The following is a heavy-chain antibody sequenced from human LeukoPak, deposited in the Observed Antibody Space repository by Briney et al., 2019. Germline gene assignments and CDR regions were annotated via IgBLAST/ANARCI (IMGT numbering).Heavy chain of an antibody. CDR3: ASHDYEAFDI. CDR1: GFTFSSYS. Sequence: GGSLRLSCGASGFTFSSYSMNWVRQAPGKGLEWVSYISSSSTIYYADSVKGRFTISRDNAKNSLYLQMNSLRAEDTAVYYCASHDYEAFDIWGQGTMVTVSS. V-gene: IGHV3-48*01. D-gene: IGHD4-17*01. J-gene: IGHJ3*02. CDR2: ISSSSTI.